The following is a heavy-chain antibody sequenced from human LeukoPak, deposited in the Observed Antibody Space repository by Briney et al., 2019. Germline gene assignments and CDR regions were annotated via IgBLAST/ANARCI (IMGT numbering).Heavy chain of an antibody. V-gene: IGHV4-34*01. CDR2: INHSGST. J-gene: IGHJ4*02. CDR1: GVSFSGYY. CDR3: ASFSDCTNGVCYSKGTFDY. Sequence: SETLSLTCAVYGVSFSGYYWSWIRPPPGKGLEWIGEINHSGSTNYNPSLKSRVTISVDTSKNQFSLKLSSVTAADTAVYYCASFSDCTNGVCYSKGTFDYWGQGTLVTVSS. D-gene: IGHD2-8*01.